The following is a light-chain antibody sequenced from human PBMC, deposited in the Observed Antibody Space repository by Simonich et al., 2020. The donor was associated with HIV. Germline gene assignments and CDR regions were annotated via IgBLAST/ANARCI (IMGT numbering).Light chain of an antibody. V-gene: IGKV4-1*01. CDR3: HQYYNTPRT. CDR2: WAA. Sequence: DIVMTQSPASLAVSLGARATINCKSSQSVSYSSNHKNYLACYPQKPGQPPKLLIYWAATREYGVPDRFSGSGSGTDFTLTISSLQAEDVAVYYCHQYYNTPRTFGQGTKVEIK. J-gene: IGKJ1*01. CDR1: QSVSYSSNHKNY.